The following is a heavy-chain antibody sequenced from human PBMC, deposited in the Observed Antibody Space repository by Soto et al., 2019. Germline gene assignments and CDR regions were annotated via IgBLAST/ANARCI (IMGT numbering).Heavy chain of an antibody. CDR2: IYYSGNT. D-gene: IGHD3-3*01. V-gene: IGHV4-59*12. CDR1: GGSISTYY. J-gene: IGHJ4*02. Sequence: SETLSLTCTVSGGSISTYYWSWIRQPPGKGLERIGYIYYSGNTNYNPSLRSRVTISVDTSKNQFSLKLSSVTAADTAVYYCATYLSGRFLEWLPEGSLGYWGQGTLVTVSS. CDR3: ATYLSGRFLEWLPEGSLGY.